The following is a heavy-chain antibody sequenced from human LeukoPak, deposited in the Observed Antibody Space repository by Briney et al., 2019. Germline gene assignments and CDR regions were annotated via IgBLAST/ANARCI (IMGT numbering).Heavy chain of an antibody. D-gene: IGHD2-2*01. CDR2: IIPIFGTA. V-gene: IGHV1-69*13. CDR1: GGTFSSYA. CDR3: ARGSPPPPRYCSSTSCYYYYYYMDV. Sequence: ASVKVSCKASGGTFSSYAISWVRQAPGQGLEWMGGIIPIFGTANYAQKFQGRVTITADEFTSTAYMELSSLRSEDTAVYYCARGSPPPPRYCSSTSCYYYYYYMDVWGKGTTVTVSS. J-gene: IGHJ6*03.